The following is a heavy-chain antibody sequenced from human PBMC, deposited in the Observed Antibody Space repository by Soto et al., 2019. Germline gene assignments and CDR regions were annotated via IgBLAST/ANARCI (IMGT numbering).Heavy chain of an antibody. V-gene: IGHV1-24*01. D-gene: IGHD3-22*01. Sequence: VKVSCKVSGYTLSELSMHWVRQAPGKGLEWMGRFDPEDGQTIYAQKFQGRVTMTGDTSADTAYMELSSLRSEDTAIYYCTKDHYDSSGYYRFAYWGQGTPVTVSS. J-gene: IGHJ4*02. CDR3: TKDHYDSSGYYRFAY. CDR2: FDPEDGQT. CDR1: GYTLSELS.